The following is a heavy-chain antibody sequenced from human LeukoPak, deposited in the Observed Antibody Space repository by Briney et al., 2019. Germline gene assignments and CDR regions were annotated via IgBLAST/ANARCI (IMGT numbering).Heavy chain of an antibody. CDR3: ANSLYCSGGSCYSPLDY. V-gene: IGHV3-23*01. J-gene: IGHJ4*02. CDR1: GFTFSSYA. Sequence: GGSLRLSCAASGFTFSSYAMSWVRQAPGKGLEWVSAISGSGGSTYYADSVKGRFTISRDNSKNTLYLQMNSLRAEDTAVYYCANSLYCSGGSCYSPLDYWGQGTLVTVSS. CDR2: ISGSGGST. D-gene: IGHD2-15*01.